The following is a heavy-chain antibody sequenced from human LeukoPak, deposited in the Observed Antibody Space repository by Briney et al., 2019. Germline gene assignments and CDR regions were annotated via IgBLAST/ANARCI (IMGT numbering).Heavy chain of an antibody. V-gene: IGHV4-34*01. D-gene: IGHD2-15*01. CDR1: GGSLSGYY. CDR2: INHSGST. CDR3: AGVLAATPSRDY. J-gene: IGHJ4*02. Sequence: PSETLSLTCAVYGGSLSGYYWSWNRQPPGKGLEWIGEINHSGSTNYNPSLKSRVTISVDTSKNQFSLKLSSVTAADTAVYYCAGVLAATPSRDYWGQGTLVTVSS.